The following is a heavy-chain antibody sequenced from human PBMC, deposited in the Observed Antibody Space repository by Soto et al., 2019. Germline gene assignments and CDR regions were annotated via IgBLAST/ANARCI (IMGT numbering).Heavy chain of an antibody. D-gene: IGHD1-1*01. V-gene: IGHV3-53*01. CDR2: VYTSGRT. CDR3: ARAGFERLYFDQ. J-gene: IGHJ4*02. CDR1: GFTVTNSY. Sequence: QPGGSLRLSCAASGFTVTNSYMAWVRQAPGKGLEWVSVVYTSGRTYHAGSAKGRFTVSRDISTNMFFLQMNKLSAENMATYYCARAGFERLYFDQWGRGTLVTVSS.